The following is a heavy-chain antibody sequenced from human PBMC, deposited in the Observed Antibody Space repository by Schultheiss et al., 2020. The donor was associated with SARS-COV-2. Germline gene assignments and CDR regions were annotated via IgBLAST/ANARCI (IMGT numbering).Heavy chain of an antibody. Sequence: SETLSLTCTVSGGSISSYYWSWIRQPAGKGLEWIGRIYTSGSTNYNPSLKSRVTMSVDTSKNQFSLKLSSVTAADTAVYYCARERGTYYYGSGAFDYWGQGTLVTVSS. CDR1: GGSISSYY. D-gene: IGHD3-10*01. CDR3: ARERGTYYYGSGAFDY. J-gene: IGHJ4*02. CDR2: IYTSGST. V-gene: IGHV4-4*07.